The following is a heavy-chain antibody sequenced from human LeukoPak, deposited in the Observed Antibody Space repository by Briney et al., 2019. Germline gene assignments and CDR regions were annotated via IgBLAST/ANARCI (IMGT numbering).Heavy chain of an antibody. CDR3: ARVTGYYYDNNGSDAFDI. Sequence: ASVKVSCKASGYTFTGYYMHWVRQAPGQGLEWMGWINPDSGGTNYAQKFQGRVTMTRDSSISTASMELSSLRSDDTAVYYCARVTGYYYDNNGSDAFDIWGQGTMVTVSS. J-gene: IGHJ3*02. CDR2: INPDSGGT. D-gene: IGHD3-22*01. CDR1: GYTFTGYY. V-gene: IGHV1-2*02.